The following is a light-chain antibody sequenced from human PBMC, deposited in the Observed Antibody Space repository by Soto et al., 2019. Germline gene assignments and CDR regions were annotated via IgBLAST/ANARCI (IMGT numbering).Light chain of an antibody. Sequence: QAVPCPASAVSGAPGESNTSCRPGNSRDVGAYNSLSWYQQHPGKAPQLMIYHVSNRPSGVSNRFSGSKSGNTASLTISGLQAEDEADYYCSSYTSSSPYVFGTGTKVTVL. J-gene: IGLJ1*01. CDR2: HVS. CDR3: SSYTSSSPYV. V-gene: IGLV2-14*01. CDR1: SRDVGAYNS.